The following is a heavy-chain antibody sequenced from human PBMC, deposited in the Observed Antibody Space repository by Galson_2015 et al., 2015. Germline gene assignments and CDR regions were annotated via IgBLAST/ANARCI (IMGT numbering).Heavy chain of an antibody. CDR1: GFTFSSYA. V-gene: IGHV3-23*01. CDR3: AKDFGRGWFDP. D-gene: IGHD3-10*01. CDR2: ISGSGGST. Sequence: SLRLSCAASGFTFSSYAMSWVRQAPGKGLEWVSTISGSGGSTYYADSVKGRFTISRDNSKNTLFLQMNSLRAEDTAVYYCAKDFGRGWFDPWGQGTLVTASS. J-gene: IGHJ5*02.